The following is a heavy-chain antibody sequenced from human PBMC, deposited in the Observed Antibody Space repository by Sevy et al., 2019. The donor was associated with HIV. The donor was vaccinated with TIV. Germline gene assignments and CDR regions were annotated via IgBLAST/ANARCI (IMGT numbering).Heavy chain of an antibody. D-gene: IGHD1-26*01. CDR2: IWYDGSNE. CDR3: ARDRGARGRRFDY. J-gene: IGHJ4*02. V-gene: IGHV3-33*01. CDR1: GFTFSTYG. Sequence: GGSLRLSCAASGFTFSTYGMHWVRQAPGKGLEWVAVIWYDGSNEYYADSVKGRFTISRDNSKNTLYLQMNSLRAEDTAVYYCARDRGARGRRFDYWGQGILVTVSP.